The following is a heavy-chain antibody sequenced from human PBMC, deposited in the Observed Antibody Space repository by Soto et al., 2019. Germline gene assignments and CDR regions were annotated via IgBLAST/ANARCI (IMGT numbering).Heavy chain of an antibody. CDR1: GFSLSTSGVG. J-gene: IGHJ4*02. D-gene: IGHD2-21*01. CDR3: AHKIAVSRGQYFDY. Sequence: SGPTLVNPTQTLTLTCTFSGFSLSTSGVGVGWIRQPPGKALEWLALIYWNDDKRYSPSLKSRLTFTKDTSKNQVVLTMTSMDPVDTATYYCAHKIAVSRGQYFDYWGQGTLVTVSS. V-gene: IGHV2-5*01. CDR2: IYWNDDK.